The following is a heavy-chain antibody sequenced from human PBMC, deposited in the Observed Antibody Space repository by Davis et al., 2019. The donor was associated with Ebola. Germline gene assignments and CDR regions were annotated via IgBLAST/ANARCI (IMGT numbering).Heavy chain of an antibody. CDR2: IRSKPNSYAT. D-gene: IGHD1-26*01. V-gene: IGHV3-73*01. Sequence: GESRKISCAASGFTFSGSAMHWVRQASGKGLEWVGRIRSKPNSYATAYAASVKGRFTISRDDSKNTAYLQMNSLKTEDTAVYYCSGNYRGFDYWGQGTLVTVSS. CDR1: GFTFSGSA. J-gene: IGHJ4*02. CDR3: SGNYRGFDY.